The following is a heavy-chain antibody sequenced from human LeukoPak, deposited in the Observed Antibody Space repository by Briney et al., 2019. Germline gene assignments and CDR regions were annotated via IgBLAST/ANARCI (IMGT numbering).Heavy chain of an antibody. CDR2: INPSGGST. D-gene: IGHD4-17*01. Sequence: ASVKVSCKASGYTFTSYYMHWVRQAPGQGLEWMGIINPSGGSTSYAQKFQGRVTMTRDTSTSTVYMELSSLRSEDTAVYYCATDLINYGDYGKRIDYSGQGTLVTVSS. J-gene: IGHJ4*02. CDR1: GYTFTSYY. V-gene: IGHV1-46*01. CDR3: ATDLINYGDYGKRIDY.